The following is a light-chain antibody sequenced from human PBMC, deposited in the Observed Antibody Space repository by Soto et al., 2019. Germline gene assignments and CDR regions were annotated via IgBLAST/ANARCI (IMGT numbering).Light chain of an antibody. CDR1: QNINIY. Sequence: EIVLTQSPATLSLSPGGRATISCRVSQNINIYLAWYQQKLGQAPRLLIYDSSIRATGIPARFSGSGSGTDFTLTISSLEPEDFGVYYCQPRYSLPLTFGGGTKVEIK. CDR3: QPRYSLPLT. V-gene: IGKV3-11*01. CDR2: DSS. J-gene: IGKJ4*01.